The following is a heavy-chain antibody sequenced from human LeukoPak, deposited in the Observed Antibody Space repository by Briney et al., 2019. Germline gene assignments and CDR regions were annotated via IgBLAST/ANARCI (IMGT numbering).Heavy chain of an antibody. CDR3: AKPNSGDIGWYGPDY. CDR2: ISGGGDIT. V-gene: IGHV3-23*01. CDR1: GFTFSSYG. Sequence: GGSLRLSCAASGFTFSSYGMSWVRQAPRKGLEWVSAISGGGDITYYADSVKGRFTISRDNSKSTLYLQMNSLRAEDTAVYYCAKPNSGDIGWYGPDYWGQGTLVTVSS. J-gene: IGHJ4*02. D-gene: IGHD6-19*01.